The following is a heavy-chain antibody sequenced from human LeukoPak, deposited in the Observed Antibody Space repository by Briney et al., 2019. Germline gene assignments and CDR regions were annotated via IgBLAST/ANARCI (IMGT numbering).Heavy chain of an antibody. Sequence: SETLSLTCAVSGYSISSGYSWGWIRQPPGKGLEWIGSIYHSGSTYHNPSLKSRVTISVDTSKNQFSLKLSSVTAADTAVYYCARPRKQLAHFDYWGQGTLVTVSS. J-gene: IGHJ4*02. D-gene: IGHD6-6*01. CDR2: IYHSGST. CDR3: ARPRKQLAHFDY. V-gene: IGHV4-38-2*01. CDR1: GYSISSGYS.